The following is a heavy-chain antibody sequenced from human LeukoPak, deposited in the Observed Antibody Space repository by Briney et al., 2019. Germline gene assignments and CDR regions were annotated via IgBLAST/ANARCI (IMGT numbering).Heavy chain of an antibody. CDR2: IYYSGST. J-gene: IGHJ5*02. D-gene: IGHD6-13*01. CDR1: GGSISSYY. CDR3: ARRSSSWYATNYFNWFDP. V-gene: IGHV4-59*08. Sequence: SETLSLTCTVSGGSISSYYWSWIRQPPGKGLEWIGYIYYSGSTNYNPSLKSRVTISVDTSKNQFSLKLSSVTAADTAVYYCARRSSSWYATNYFNWFDPWGQGTLVTVSS.